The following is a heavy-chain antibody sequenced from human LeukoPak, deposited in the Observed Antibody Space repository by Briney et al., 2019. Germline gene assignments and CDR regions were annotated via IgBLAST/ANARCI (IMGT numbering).Heavy chain of an antibody. J-gene: IGHJ4*02. Sequence: ASVKVSCKASGYTFTSYDINWVRQATGQGLEWMGWMNPNSGNTGYAQKFQGRVTITRNTSISTAYMELSRLRSDDAAVYYCARGSSGSIDYWGQGTLVTVSS. CDR2: MNPNSGNT. D-gene: IGHD3-22*01. V-gene: IGHV1-8*03. CDR3: ARGSSGSIDY. CDR1: GYTFTSYD.